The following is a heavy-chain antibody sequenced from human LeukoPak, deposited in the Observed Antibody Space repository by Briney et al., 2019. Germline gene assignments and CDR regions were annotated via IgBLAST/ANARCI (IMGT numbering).Heavy chain of an antibody. Sequence: GGSLRLSCAASGFTFSTNSMNWVRQAPGKGLEWVSSISSGSTYMYYADSVEGRFTISRDNAKNSLYLQMNSLRAEDTAMYYCVRDSSDFDYWGQGTLVTVSS. CDR1: GFTFSTNS. V-gene: IGHV3-21*01. CDR3: VRDSSDFDY. J-gene: IGHJ4*02. CDR2: ISSGSTYM.